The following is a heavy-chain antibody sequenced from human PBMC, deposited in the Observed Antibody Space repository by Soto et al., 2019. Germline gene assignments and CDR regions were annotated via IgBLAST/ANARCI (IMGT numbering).Heavy chain of an antibody. CDR2: ISGSGGST. Sequence: GGSLRLSCAASGFTFSSYAMSWVRQAPGKGLEWVSAISGSGGSTYYADSVKGRFTISRDNSKNTLYLQMNSLRAEDTAVYYCAKSNIGWSGYYRPPDAFDIWGQGTMVTVSS. CDR3: AKSNIGWSGYYRPPDAFDI. J-gene: IGHJ3*02. CDR1: GFTFSSYA. D-gene: IGHD3-3*01. V-gene: IGHV3-23*01.